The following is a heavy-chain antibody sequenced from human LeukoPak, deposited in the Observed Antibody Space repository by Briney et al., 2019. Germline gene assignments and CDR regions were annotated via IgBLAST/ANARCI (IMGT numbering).Heavy chain of an antibody. CDR3: AKDLMGQWLSPYYYGMDV. D-gene: IGHD6-19*01. V-gene: IGHV3-23*01. J-gene: IGHJ6*02. CDR2: ITGSAGST. CDR1: GFTFSSYA. Sequence: GGSLRLSCAASGFTFSSYAMSWVRRAPGKGLEWVSGITGSAGSTYYADSVKGRFTISRDNSKNTLYLQMNSLRAEDTATYYCAKDLMGQWLSPYYYGMDVWGQGTTVTVS.